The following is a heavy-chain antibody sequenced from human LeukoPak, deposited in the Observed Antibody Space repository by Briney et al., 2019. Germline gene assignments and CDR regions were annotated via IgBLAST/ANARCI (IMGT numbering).Heavy chain of an antibody. CDR2: ISGGGGST. CDR3: AKTMGSSWLFDY. D-gene: IGHD6-6*01. V-gene: IGHV3-23*01. CDR1: GFTFSSYG. Sequence: PGGSLRLSCAASGFTFSSYGMSWVRQPPGKGLEWVATISGGGGSTYYADSVKGRFTISRDNSKNTLYLQMNSLRAEDTAVYYYAKTMGSSWLFDYWGQGTLVTVSS. J-gene: IGHJ4*02.